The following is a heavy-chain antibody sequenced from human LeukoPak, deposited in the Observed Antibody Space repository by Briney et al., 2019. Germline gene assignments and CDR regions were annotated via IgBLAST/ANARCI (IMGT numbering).Heavy chain of an antibody. D-gene: IGHD4-17*01. V-gene: IGHV3-23*01. Sequence: GSLRLSCAASGFTFSSYAMSWVRQAPGKGLEWVSAISGSGGSTYYADSVKGRFTISRDNSKNTLYLQMNSLRAEDTAVYYCAKGRHRPKRETDYGDYGRDYWGQGTLVTVSS. J-gene: IGHJ4*02. CDR3: AKGRHRPKRETDYGDYGRDY. CDR2: ISGSGGST. CDR1: GFTFSSYA.